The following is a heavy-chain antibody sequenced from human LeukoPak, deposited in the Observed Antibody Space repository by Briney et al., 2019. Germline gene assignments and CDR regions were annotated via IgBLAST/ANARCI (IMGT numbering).Heavy chain of an antibody. CDR1: GGTFSSYA. D-gene: IGHD5-24*01. V-gene: IGHV1-69*04. CDR3: ARDQGVATIKIFPYYFDY. CDR2: IIPILGIA. J-gene: IGHJ4*02. Sequence: GSSVKVSCKASGGTFSSYAISWVRQAPGQGLEWMGRIIPILGIANYAQKFQGRVTITADKSTSTAYMELSSLRSEDTAVYYCARDQGVATIKIFPYYFDYWGQGTLVTVSS.